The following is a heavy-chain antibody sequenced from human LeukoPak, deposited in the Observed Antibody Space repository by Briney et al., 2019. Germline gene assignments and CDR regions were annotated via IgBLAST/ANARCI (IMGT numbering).Heavy chain of an antibody. Sequence: SVKVSCKASGYTFTSYGISWVRQAPGQGLEWMGGIIPIFGTANYAQKFQGRVTITADESTSTAYMELSSLRSEDTAVYYCARAVYRYYYGSGSYSDFDYWGQGTLVTVSS. D-gene: IGHD3-10*01. CDR3: ARAVYRYYYGSGSYSDFDY. J-gene: IGHJ4*02. CDR1: GYTFTSYG. CDR2: IIPIFGTA. V-gene: IGHV1-69*13.